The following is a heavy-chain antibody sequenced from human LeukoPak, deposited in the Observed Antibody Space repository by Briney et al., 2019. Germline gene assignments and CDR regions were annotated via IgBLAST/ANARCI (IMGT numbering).Heavy chain of an antibody. CDR2: IHTGNSDS. CDR1: GYFVTHHW. J-gene: IGHJ4*02. V-gene: IGHV5-51*01. CDR3: AYSGSYYNPPFQY. Sequence: GESLKISCKGSGYFVTHHWIGWVRQMPGKGLEWMAIIHTGNSDSKYSPSFPGQVTMSVDKSISTAYLQWSSLKASDTAMYYCAYSGSYYNPPFQYWGQGTLVTVSS. D-gene: IGHD3-10*01.